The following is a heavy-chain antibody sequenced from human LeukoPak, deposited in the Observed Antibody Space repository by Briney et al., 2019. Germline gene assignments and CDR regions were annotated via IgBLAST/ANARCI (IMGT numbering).Heavy chain of an antibody. D-gene: IGHD2/OR15-2a*01. CDR1: GYSITSGYY. Sequence: SETLSLTCIVSGYSITSGYYWGWIRQPPGKGLEWIGSIYHSGDTYYNPSLKSRVTISEDTSKNQFSLKLSSVTAADTAVYYCATPGAPDYYYFDYWGQGTLVTVSS. CDR2: IYHSGDT. J-gene: IGHJ4*02. V-gene: IGHV4-38-2*02. CDR3: ATPGAPDYYYFDY.